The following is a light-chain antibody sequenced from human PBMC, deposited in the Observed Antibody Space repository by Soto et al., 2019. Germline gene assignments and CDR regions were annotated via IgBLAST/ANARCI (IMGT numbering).Light chain of an antibody. Sequence: DIQMTQSPSTLSGSVGDRVTITCRASQTISSWLAWYQQKPGKAPKLLIYKASTLKSGVPSRFSCSGSGTEFTLTISSLQPDDFATNYCQHYNGYSEAFGQGTKLDVK. V-gene: IGKV1-5*03. CDR1: QTISSW. J-gene: IGKJ1*01. CDR2: KAS. CDR3: QHYNGYSEA.